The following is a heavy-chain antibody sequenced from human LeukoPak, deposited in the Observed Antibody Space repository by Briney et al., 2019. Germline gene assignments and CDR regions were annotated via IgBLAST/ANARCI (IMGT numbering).Heavy chain of an antibody. V-gene: IGHV4-39*01. CDR2: IYYSGNT. D-gene: IGHD3/OR15-3a*01. J-gene: IGHJ4*02. Sequence: SETLSLTCTVSGGSISTSSYYWGWVRQPPGKGLEWIGSIYYSGNTYYNASLKSQVSISIDTSKNQFSLKLTSVTAADTAVYYCARQTGSGLFILPGGQGTLVTVSS. CDR1: GGSISTSSYY. CDR3: ARQTGSGLFILP.